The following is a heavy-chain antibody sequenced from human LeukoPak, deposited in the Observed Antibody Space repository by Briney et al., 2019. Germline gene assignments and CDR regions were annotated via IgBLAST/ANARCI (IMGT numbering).Heavy chain of an antibody. V-gene: IGHV3-11*05. CDR2: ISSSSSYT. CDR3: ATGDAVYYYYGMDV. CDR1: GFTFSDYY. Sequence: GGSLILSCAASGFTFSDYYMSWIRQAPGQGLEWVSYISSSSSYTNYADSVKGRFTISRDNAENSLYLQMNSLRAEDTAVYYCATGDAVYYYYGMDVWWLGTTVTVSS. J-gene: IGHJ6*01.